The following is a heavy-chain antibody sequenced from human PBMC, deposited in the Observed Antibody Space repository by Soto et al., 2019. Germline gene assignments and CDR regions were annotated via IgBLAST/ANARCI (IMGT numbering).Heavy chain of an antibody. D-gene: IGHD3-10*01. CDR1: GGSFSGYY. J-gene: IGHJ5*02. Sequence: SETLSLTCAVYGGSFSGYYWSWIRQPPGKGLEWIGEINHSGSTNYNPSLKSRVTISVDTSKNQFSLKLSSVTAADTAVYYCARVGTTTMVRGVPCNRFHPWGKGTMVT. CDR2: INHSGST. V-gene: IGHV4-34*01. CDR3: ARVGTTTMVRGVPCNRFHP.